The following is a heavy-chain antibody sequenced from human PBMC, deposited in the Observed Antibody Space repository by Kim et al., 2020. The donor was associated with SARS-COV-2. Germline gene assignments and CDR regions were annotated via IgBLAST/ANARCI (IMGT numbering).Heavy chain of an antibody. V-gene: IGHV3-23*01. Sequence: GGSLRLSCAASGFTFSSYAMSWVRQAPGKGLEWVSAISGSGGSTYYADSVKGRFTISRDNSKNTLYLQMNSLRAEDTAVYYCAKDLLPLEICGGDCPGIGGYWFDPWGQGTLVTVSS. J-gene: IGHJ5*02. CDR1: GFTFSSYA. CDR2: ISGSGGST. CDR3: AKDLLPLEICGGDCPGIGGYWFDP. D-gene: IGHD2-21*02.